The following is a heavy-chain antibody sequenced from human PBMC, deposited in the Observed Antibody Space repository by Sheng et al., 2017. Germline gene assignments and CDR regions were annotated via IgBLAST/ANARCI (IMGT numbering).Heavy chain of an antibody. J-gene: IGHJ4*02. V-gene: IGHV4-30-4*08. D-gene: IGHD3-10*01. CDR1: GGSIRQWXLL. CDR2: IYYSGST. CDR3: ARASELGSSDY. Sequence: QVQLQESGPGLVKPSQTLSLTCTVSGGSIRQWXLLLELDPPAPREGLEWIGYIYYSGSTYYNPSLKSRVTISVDTSKNQFSLKXSSVTAADTAVYYCARASELGSSDYWGQGTLVTGLL.